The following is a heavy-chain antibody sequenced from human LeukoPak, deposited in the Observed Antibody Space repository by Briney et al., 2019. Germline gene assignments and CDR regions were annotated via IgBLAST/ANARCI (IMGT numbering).Heavy chain of an antibody. D-gene: IGHD2-21*02. CDR1: GGSISSGGYY. V-gene: IGHV4-31*03. J-gene: IGHJ2*01. Sequence: PSETLSLTCTVSGGSISSGGYYWSWIRQHPGKGLEWIGYIYYSGSTYYNPSLKSRVTISVDTSKNQFSLKLSSVTAADTAVYHCARTTGTARHRGWYFDLWGRGTLVTVSS. CDR2: IYYSGST. CDR3: ARTTGTARHRGWYFDL.